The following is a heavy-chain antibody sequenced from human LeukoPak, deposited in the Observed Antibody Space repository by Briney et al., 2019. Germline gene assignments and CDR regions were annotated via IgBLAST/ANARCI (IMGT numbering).Heavy chain of an antibody. J-gene: IGHJ4*02. D-gene: IGHD3-22*01. Sequence: PGGSLRLSCAASGSTFSDYAMTWVRQAPGKGLEWVSVIGGDAVATYYADSVTGRFTISRDNSMNTLYLQMNSLRAEDTAVYYCATADSSGYQRQFDYWGQGTLVTVSS. CDR2: IGGDAVAT. CDR1: GSTFSDYA. CDR3: ATADSSGYQRQFDY. V-gene: IGHV3-23*01.